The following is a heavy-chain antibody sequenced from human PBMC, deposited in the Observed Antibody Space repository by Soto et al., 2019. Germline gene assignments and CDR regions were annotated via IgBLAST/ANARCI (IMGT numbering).Heavy chain of an antibody. Sequence: SETLSLTCTVSGGSISSYYWSWIRQPAGKGLEWIGRIYTSGSTNYNPSLKSRVTMSVDTSKNQFSLKLSSVTAADTAMYYCARTRGYSYGLYYYYYYGMDVWGQGTTVTVS. CDR3: ARTRGYSYGLYYYYYYGMDV. J-gene: IGHJ6*02. V-gene: IGHV4-4*07. CDR2: IYTSGST. D-gene: IGHD5-18*01. CDR1: GGSISSYY.